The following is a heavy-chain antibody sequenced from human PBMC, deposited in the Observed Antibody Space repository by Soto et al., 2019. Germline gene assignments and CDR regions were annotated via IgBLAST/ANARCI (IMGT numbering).Heavy chain of an antibody. Sequence: QVQLVQSGAEVKKPGSSVKVSCKASGGTFSSYAISWVRQAPGQGLEWMGGIIPIFGTANYAQKFQGRVTITADESTSTAYMELSSLRSEDTAVYYCVRGEGGYYRPHYYGMDVWGQGTTVTVSS. V-gene: IGHV1-69*01. CDR2: IIPIFGTA. J-gene: IGHJ6*02. CDR1: GGTFSSYA. D-gene: IGHD3-22*01. CDR3: VRGEGGYYRPHYYGMDV.